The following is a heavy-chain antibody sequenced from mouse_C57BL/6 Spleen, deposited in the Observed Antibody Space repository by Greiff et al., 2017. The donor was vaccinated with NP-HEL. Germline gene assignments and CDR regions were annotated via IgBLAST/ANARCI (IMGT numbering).Heavy chain of an antibody. D-gene: IGHD2-13*01. J-gene: IGHJ2*01. V-gene: IGHV5-6*01. Sequence: EVQLVESGGDLVKPGGSLKLSCAASGFTFSSYGMSWVRQTPDKRLEWVATISSGGSYTYYPDSVKGRFTISRDNAKNTLYLQMSSLKSEDTAMYYCARRGEGNYFDDWGQGTTLTVSS. CDR3: ARRGEGNYFDD. CDR1: GFTFSSYG. CDR2: ISSGGSYT.